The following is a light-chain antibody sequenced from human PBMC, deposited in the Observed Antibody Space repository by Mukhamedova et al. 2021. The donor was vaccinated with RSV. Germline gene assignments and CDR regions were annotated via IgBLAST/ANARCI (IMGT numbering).Light chain of an antibody. CDR2: DNS. CDR3: ATWDSSLTAVV. V-gene: IGLV1-51*01. Sequence: GTAPKLLIYDNSKRPSGIPDRFSGSKSGTSATLSITRLQTGDEADYYCATWDSSLTAVVLGGGTKVTVL. J-gene: IGLJ2*01.